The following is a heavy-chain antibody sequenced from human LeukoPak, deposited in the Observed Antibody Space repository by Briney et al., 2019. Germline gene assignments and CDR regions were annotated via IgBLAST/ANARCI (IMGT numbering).Heavy chain of an antibody. J-gene: IGHJ4*02. V-gene: IGHV3-30*04. CDR2: ISYDGSNK. Sequence: GGSPRLSCAASGFTFSSYAMHWVRQAPGKGLEWVAVISYDGSNKYYADSVKGRFTISRDNSKNTLYLQMNSLRAEDTAVYYCARDQNSSWYTSLVDFDYWGQGTLVTVSS. D-gene: IGHD6-13*01. CDR3: ARDQNSSWYTSLVDFDY. CDR1: GFTFSSYA.